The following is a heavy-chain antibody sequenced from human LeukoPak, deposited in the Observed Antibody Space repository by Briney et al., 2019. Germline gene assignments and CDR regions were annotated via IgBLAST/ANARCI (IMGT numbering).Heavy chain of an antibody. CDR2: ITPDGSDN. CDR3: VIGRGSRGLR. Sequence: PWESLRLSCAASRFTFHTYWMTWVRQAPGKGLEWVANITPDGSDNYYVYSEKGRFTISKDTAKNSLYLQMNSPSADNTAFYYCVIGRGSRGLRWGEETLVTVSS. V-gene: IGHV3-7*01. CDR1: RFTFHTYW. J-gene: IGHJ4*02. D-gene: IGHD3-16*01.